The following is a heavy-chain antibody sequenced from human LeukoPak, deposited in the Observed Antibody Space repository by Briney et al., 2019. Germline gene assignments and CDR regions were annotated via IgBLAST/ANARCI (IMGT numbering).Heavy chain of an antibody. Sequence: SETLSLTCAVSGGSISSGTYSWTWIRQPPGKGLEWIGYIFHSGSTYYNPSLKNRVTISVDRSKNQFSLKLTSVTAADTAVYYCTTEGDYYGSGSPGSFDPWGQGTLVTVSS. CDR3: TTEGDYYGSGSPGSFDP. V-gene: IGHV4-30-2*01. D-gene: IGHD3-10*01. J-gene: IGHJ5*02. CDR2: IFHSGST. CDR1: GGSISSGTYS.